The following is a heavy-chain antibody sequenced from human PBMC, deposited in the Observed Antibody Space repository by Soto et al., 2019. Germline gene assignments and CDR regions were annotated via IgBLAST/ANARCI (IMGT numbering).Heavy chain of an antibody. V-gene: IGHV6-1*01. D-gene: IGHD2-2*01. CDR3: ARDRRGYCSSTSCYHYYYYGMDV. Sequence: SQTLSLTCAISGDSVSSNSAAWNWIRQSPSRGLEWLGRTYYRSKWYNDYAVSVKSRITLNPDTPKNQFSLQLNSVTPEDTAVYYCARDRRGYCSSTSCYHYYYYGMDVWGQGTTVTVSS. J-gene: IGHJ6*02. CDR1: GDSVSSNSAA. CDR2: TYYRSKWYN.